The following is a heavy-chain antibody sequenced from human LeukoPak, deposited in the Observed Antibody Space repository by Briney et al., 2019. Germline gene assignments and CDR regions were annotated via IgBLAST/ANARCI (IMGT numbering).Heavy chain of an antibody. CDR2: PYYSGST. Sequence: SETLSLSCSVSGGAITGSSYYWGWIRQPPGKGLEWIGSPYYSGSTYYNPSLKSRVTISADTSKNQFSLKLISVTAADRAVYYCARQYYDRTGYYYFDYWDQGTLVTVSS. J-gene: IGHJ4*02. V-gene: IGHV4-39*01. CDR1: GGAITGSSYY. D-gene: IGHD3-22*01. CDR3: ARQYYDRTGYYYFDY.